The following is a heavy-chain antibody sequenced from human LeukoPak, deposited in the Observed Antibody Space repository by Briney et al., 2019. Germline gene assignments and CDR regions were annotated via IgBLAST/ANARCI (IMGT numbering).Heavy chain of an antibody. J-gene: IGHJ4*02. Sequence: GGSLRLSCAASGFTFSDYYMSWIRQAPGKGLEWVSDISSSGSTIYYADSVKGRFTISRDNAKNSLYLQMDSLRAEDTAVYYCARDQWGGYDGVHDYWGQGTLVTVSS. CDR1: GFTFSDYY. D-gene: IGHD5-12*01. CDR2: ISSSGSTI. V-gene: IGHV3-11*01. CDR3: ARDQWGGYDGVHDY.